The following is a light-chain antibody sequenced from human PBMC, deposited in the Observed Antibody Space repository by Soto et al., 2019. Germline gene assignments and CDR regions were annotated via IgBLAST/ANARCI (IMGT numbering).Light chain of an antibody. V-gene: IGKV1-39*01. CDR1: QDISNH. Sequence: DIQMTQSPSSLSASVGDRVTITCQASQDISNHLNWYRQKPGKAPKLLIYAASSLQSGVPSRFSGSGSETEFTLSISSLQPEDFATYFCQQIYSAPLTFGGGTKVEIK. J-gene: IGKJ4*01. CDR2: AAS. CDR3: QQIYSAPLT.